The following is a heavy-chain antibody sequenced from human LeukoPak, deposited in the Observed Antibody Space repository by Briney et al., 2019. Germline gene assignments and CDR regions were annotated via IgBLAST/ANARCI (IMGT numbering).Heavy chain of an antibody. V-gene: IGHV4-39*01. CDR1: GGSISSSSYY. CDR3: ARTLAVAGIYHGAFDI. CDR2: IYYSGST. D-gene: IGHD6-19*01. J-gene: IGHJ3*02. Sequence: SETLSLTCTVSGGSISSSSYYWGWIRQPPGKGLEWLGSIYYSGSTYYNPSLKSRVTISVDTSKNQFSLKLSSVTAADTAVYYCARTLAVAGIYHGAFDIWGQGTMVTVSS.